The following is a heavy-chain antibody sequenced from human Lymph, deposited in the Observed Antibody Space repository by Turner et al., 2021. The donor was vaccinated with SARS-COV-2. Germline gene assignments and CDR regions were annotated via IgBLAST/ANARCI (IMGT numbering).Heavy chain of an antibody. CDR3: ARARWLRGEVDY. CDR2: IYYRGST. CDR1: GGSISNYY. Sequence: QFQLQESGPGLVKPSETLSLICSVSGGSISNYYWRWIRQPPGKGLECSAYIYYRGSTNNNPSLKSRVTISVETTKNKVSLKMSTVTAADTAVYYCARARWLRGEVDYWGQGTLVTVSS. J-gene: IGHJ4*02. V-gene: IGHV4-59*01. D-gene: IGHD5-12*01.